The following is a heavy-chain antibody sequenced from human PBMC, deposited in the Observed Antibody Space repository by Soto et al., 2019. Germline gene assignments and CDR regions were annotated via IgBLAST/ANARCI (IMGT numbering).Heavy chain of an antibody. CDR1: GGSFSGYY. Sequence: SETLSLTCAVYGGSFSGYYWSWIRQPPGKGLEWIGEINHSGSTNYNTSLNSRVTISVDTSKNQFSLKLSSVTAADTAVYYCARGGPRWRPDTARGYSYGSGFDYWGQGTLVTVSS. V-gene: IGHV4-34*01. CDR2: INHSGST. J-gene: IGHJ4*02. D-gene: IGHD5-18*01. CDR3: ARGGPRWRPDTARGYSYGSGFDY.